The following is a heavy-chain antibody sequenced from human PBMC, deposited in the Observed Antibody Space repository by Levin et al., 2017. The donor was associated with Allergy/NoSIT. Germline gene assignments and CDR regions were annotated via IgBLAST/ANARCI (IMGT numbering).Heavy chain of an antibody. CDR1: GGSISSYY. J-gene: IGHJ3*02. Sequence: RSQTLSLTCTVSGGSISSYYWSWIRQPPGKGLEWIGYIYYSGSTNYNPSLKSRVTISVDTSKNQFSLKLSSVTAADTAVYYCAVDYGDRHDAFDIWGQGTMVTVSS. CDR3: AVDYGDRHDAFDI. D-gene: IGHD4-17*01. V-gene: IGHV4-59*08. CDR2: IYYSGST.